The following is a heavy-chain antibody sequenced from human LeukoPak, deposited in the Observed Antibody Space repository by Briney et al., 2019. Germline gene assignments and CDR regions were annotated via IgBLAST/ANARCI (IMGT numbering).Heavy chain of an antibody. CDR3: ARAGYCSSTSCYVGY. D-gene: IGHD2-2*03. CDR1: GFTFDDYG. J-gene: IGHJ4*02. CDR2: INWNGGST. V-gene: IGHV3-20*04. Sequence: PGGSLRLSCAASGFTFDDYGMSWVRQAPGKGLEWVSGINWNGGSTGYADSVKGRFTISRDNAKNSLYLQMNSLRAEDTALYYCARAGYCSSTSCYVGYRGQGTLVTVSS.